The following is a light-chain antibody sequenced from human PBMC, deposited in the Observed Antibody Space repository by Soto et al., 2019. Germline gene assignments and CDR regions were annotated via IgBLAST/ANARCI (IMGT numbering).Light chain of an antibody. Sequence: EIGLTQSRATLSLSPGERATHSCRASQSVSSYIAWYQQKPGQAHKLLIYDASNRATGIPARVSGSGSGTDFTLTISSLEPEDFAVYYCQQRSNWPPGLTFGGGTKVEIK. CDR1: QSVSSY. V-gene: IGKV3-11*01. J-gene: IGKJ4*01. CDR2: DAS. CDR3: QQRSNWPPGLT.